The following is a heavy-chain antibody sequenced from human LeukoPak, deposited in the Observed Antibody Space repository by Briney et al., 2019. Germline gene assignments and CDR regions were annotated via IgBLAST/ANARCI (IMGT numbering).Heavy chain of an antibody. J-gene: IGHJ5*02. Sequence: SETLSLTCTVSGGSINSGGYYWSWIRQHPGKGLEWIGYIYYSGSTYYNPSLKSRVTISVDTSKNQFSLKLSSVTAADTAVYYCARLIAAAGTDWFDPWGQGTLVTVSS. V-gene: IGHV4-31*03. D-gene: IGHD6-13*01. CDR3: ARLIAAAGTDWFDP. CDR1: GGSINSGGYY. CDR2: IYYSGST.